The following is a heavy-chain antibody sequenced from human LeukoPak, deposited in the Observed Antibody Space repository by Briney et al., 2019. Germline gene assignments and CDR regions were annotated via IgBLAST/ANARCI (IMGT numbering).Heavy chain of an antibody. J-gene: IGHJ6*03. CDR3: SKEGSSWFHYYYYYMDV. CDR2: IRYDGSNK. CDR1: GFIFSSYG. Sequence: GGSLRLSCAASGFIFSSYGMHWVRQAPGKGLEWVAFIRYDGSNKYYADSVKGRFTISRDNSKNTLYLQMKSLRAEDTAVYYCSKEGSSWFHYYYYYMDVWGKGTTVTISS. V-gene: IGHV3-30*02. D-gene: IGHD6-13*01.